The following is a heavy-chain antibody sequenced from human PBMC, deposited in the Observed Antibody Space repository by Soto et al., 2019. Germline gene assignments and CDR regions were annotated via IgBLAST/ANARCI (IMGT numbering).Heavy chain of an antibody. CDR3: ARDSRPVPTYYYYGMDV. CDR2: IYYSGGT. CDR1: GGSISSGGYY. J-gene: IGHJ6*02. Sequence: QSQTLSLTCTVSGGSISSGGYYWSWIRQHPGKGLEWIGYIYYSGGTYYNPSLKSRVTISVDTSKNQCSLKLSSVTAADTAVYYCARDSRPVPTYYYYGMDVWGQGTTVTVSS. V-gene: IGHV4-31*03.